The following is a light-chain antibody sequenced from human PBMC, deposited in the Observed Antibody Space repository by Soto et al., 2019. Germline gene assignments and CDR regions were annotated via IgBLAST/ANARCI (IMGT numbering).Light chain of an antibody. V-gene: IGKV1-5*01. CDR3: QQYNSYPYI. CDR1: QSISNW. Sequence: DIQMTQSPSTLSASVGDRVTITCRASQSISNWLAWYQQKPGKAPKLLIYDASSLDSRVPSRFSGSGSGTEFTLTISSLQPDDFATYYCQQYNSYPYIFGQGTKVEIK. J-gene: IGKJ2*01. CDR2: DAS.